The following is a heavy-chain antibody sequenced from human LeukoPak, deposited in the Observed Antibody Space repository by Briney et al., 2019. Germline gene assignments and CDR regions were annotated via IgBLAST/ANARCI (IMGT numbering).Heavy chain of an antibody. D-gene: IGHD5-24*01. J-gene: IGHJ4*02. CDR2: INPNSGGT. CDR3: ARDQGEMATIPDY. V-gene: IGHV1-2*02. CDR1: GYTFTGYY. Sequence: ASVKVSCKASGYTFTGYYMHWVRQAPGQGLEWMGWINPNSGGTNYAQKFQGRVTMARDTSIATAYMELSRLRSDDTAVYYCARDQGEMATIPDYWGQGTLVTVSS.